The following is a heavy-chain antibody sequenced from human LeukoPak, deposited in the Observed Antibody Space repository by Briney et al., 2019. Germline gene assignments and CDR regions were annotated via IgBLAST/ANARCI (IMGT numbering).Heavy chain of an antibody. V-gene: IGHV3-23*01. J-gene: IGHJ4*02. CDR2: ISDSGGRT. Sequence: HPGGSLRLSCAVSGITLSNYGMSWVRQAPGKGLEWVAGISDSGGRTNYADSVEGRFTISRDNPKNTLYLQMNSLRAEDTAVYFCAKRGVAIRVILVGFHKEANYFDSWGQGALVTVSS. D-gene: IGHD3-22*01. CDR1: GITLSNYG. CDR3: AKRGVAIRVILVGFHKEANYFDS.